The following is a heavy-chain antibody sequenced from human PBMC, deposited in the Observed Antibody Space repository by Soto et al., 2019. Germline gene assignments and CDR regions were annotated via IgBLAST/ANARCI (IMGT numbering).Heavy chain of an antibody. CDR2: MNPNSGGS. V-gene: IGHV1-2*02. Sequence: QVHLVQSGAEVKKPGASVKVSCMASGYNFIAQNIHWVRQAPGLGLEWMGKMNPNSGGSDSAQECQGRATETRDTSLSTVYMELTSLKSDHTAVYYCARERHLNSPSDAFELWGQGTKVIVSA. D-gene: IGHD1-7*01. CDR3: ARERHLNSPSDAFEL. CDR1: GYNFIAQN. J-gene: IGHJ3*01.